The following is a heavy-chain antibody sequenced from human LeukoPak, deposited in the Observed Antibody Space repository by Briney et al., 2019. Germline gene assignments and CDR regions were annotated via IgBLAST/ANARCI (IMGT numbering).Heavy chain of an antibody. V-gene: IGHV1-2*02. Sequence: ASVKVSCKASGYTFTGYYMHWVRQAPGQGLEWMGWINPNSGGTNYAQKFQGRVTMTRDTSISTAYMELSRLRSDDTAVYYCAGTGYSSSWAFDYWGQGTLVTVSP. J-gene: IGHJ4*02. CDR2: INPNSGGT. CDR3: AGTGYSSSWAFDY. D-gene: IGHD6-13*01. CDR1: GYTFTGYY.